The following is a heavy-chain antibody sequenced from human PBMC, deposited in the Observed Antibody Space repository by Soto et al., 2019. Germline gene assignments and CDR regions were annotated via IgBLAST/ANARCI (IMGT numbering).Heavy chain of an antibody. CDR2: ISYDGSNK. CDR1: GFTFSSYG. D-gene: IGHD3-3*01. V-gene: IGHV3-30*18. J-gene: IGHJ4*02. Sequence: LRLSCAASGFTFSSYGMHWVRQAPGKGLGWVAVISYDGSNKYYADSVKGRFTISRDNSKNTLYLQMNSLRAEDTAVYYCAKTLSITIFGVVITPFDYWGQGTLVTVSS. CDR3: AKTLSITIFGVVITPFDY.